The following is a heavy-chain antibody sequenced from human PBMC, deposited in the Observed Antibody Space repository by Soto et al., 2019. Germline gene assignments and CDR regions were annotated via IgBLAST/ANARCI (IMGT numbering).Heavy chain of an antibody. CDR2: IDRDESVT. CDR3: ARDLPTGTPPPYCDH. J-gene: IGHJ4*02. Sequence: EVQLVESGGGLVQPGGSLRLSCAGSGFTLSSYWMHWVRQAPGKGLEWVSRIDRDESVTTYADSVKGRFTISRDNAKNTLYLQMNSQRGEDTAVYYSARDLPTGTPPPYCDHWGQGTLVTFS. V-gene: IGHV3-74*01. D-gene: IGHD1-1*01. CDR1: GFTLSSYW.